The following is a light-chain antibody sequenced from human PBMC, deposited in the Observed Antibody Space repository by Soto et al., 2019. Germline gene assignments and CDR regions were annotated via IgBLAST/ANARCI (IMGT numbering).Light chain of an antibody. V-gene: IGLV2-14*01. CDR1: NSDVGAYNY. CDR2: EVS. CDR3: SSYTSSSTGV. J-gene: IGLJ1*01. Sequence: QSALTQPASVSGSPGQSITISCTGTNSDVGAYNYVSWYQQHPGKAPKLMIYEVSNRPSGVSNRFSGSKSGNTASLTISGLQAEDEADYYCSSYTSSSTGVFGTGTKVTVL.